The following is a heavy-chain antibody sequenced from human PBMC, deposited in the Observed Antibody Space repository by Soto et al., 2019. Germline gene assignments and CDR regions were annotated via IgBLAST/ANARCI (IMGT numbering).Heavy chain of an antibody. J-gene: IGHJ4*02. D-gene: IGHD2-2*01. Sequence: GGSLRLSCAASGFTFSSYAMSWVRQAPGKGLEWVSAISGSGGSTYYADSVKGRFTISRDNSKNTLYLQMNSLRAEDTAVYYCAKDPIVVVPAATYFDYWGQGTLVTVSS. CDR2: ISGSGGST. CDR1: GFTFSSYA. CDR3: AKDPIVVVPAATYFDY. V-gene: IGHV3-23*01.